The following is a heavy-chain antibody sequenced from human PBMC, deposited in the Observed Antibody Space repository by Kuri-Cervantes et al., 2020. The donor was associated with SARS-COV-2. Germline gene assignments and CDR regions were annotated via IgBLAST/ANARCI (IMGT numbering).Heavy chain of an antibody. CDR1: GFTFDDYA. CDR3: ARVPSSSWYFDY. Sequence: GGSLRLSCAASGFTFDDYAMHWVRQAPGKGLEWVSGISWNSGSIGYADSVKGRFTISRDNAKNSLYLQMNSLRAKDTAVYYCARVPSSSWYFDYWGQGTLVTVSS. D-gene: IGHD6-13*01. CDR2: ISWNSGSI. J-gene: IGHJ4*02. V-gene: IGHV3-9*01.